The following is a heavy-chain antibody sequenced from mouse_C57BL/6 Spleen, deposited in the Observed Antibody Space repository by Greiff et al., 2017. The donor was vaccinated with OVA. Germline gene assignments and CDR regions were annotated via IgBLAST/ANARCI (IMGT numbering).Heavy chain of an antibody. CDR3: ARQYYGSSLYYFDY. CDR2: IFPGSGST. J-gene: IGHJ2*01. CDR1: GYTFTDYY. D-gene: IGHD1-1*01. V-gene: IGHV1-75*01. Sequence: QVQLQQSGPELVKPGASVKISCKASGYTFTDYYINWVKQRPGQGLEWIGWIFPGSGSTYYNEKFKGKATLTVDKSSSTAYMLLSSLTSEDSAVYFCARQYYGSSLYYFDYWGQGTTLTVSS.